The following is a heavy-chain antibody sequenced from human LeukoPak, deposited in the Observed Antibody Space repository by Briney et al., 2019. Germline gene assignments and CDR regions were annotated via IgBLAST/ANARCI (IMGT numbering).Heavy chain of an antibody. D-gene: IGHD3-22*01. CDR3: AKDRNYYDSSGYYLIDY. Sequence: GGSLRLSCAASGPMFNWFWMSWVRQAPGKGLEWVADIKEDGSEKYYADSVKGRFTISRDNSKNTLYLQMNSLRAEDTAVYYCAKDRNYYDSSGYYLIDYWGQGTLVTVSS. CDR1: GPMFNWFW. J-gene: IGHJ4*02. CDR2: IKEDGSEK. V-gene: IGHV3-7*01.